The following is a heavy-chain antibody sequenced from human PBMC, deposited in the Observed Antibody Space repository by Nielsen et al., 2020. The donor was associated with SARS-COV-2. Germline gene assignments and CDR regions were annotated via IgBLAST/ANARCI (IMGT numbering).Heavy chain of an antibody. CDR3: AKDNYYDSSGHFSGRGADY. J-gene: IGHJ4*02. CDR1: GFTFSSYS. CDR2: ISGSGDST. D-gene: IGHD3-22*01. V-gene: IGHV3-23*01. Sequence: GVLKISCAASGFTFSSYSMNWVRQAPGKGLEWVSMISGSGDSTNYADSVRGRFTISRDNSKNTLSLQMNSLRAEDTALYYCAKDNYYDSSGHFSGRGADYWGQGTLVTVSS.